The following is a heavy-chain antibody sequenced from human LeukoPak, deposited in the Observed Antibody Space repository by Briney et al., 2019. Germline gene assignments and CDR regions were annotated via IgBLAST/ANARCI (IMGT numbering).Heavy chain of an antibody. CDR2: IYYSGST. CDR1: GGSISSYY. Sequence: SETLSLTCTVSGGSISSYYWSWIRQPPGKGLEWIGYIYYSGSTNYNPSLKSRVTISVDTSRNQFSLKLSSVTAADTAVYYCARVLVEMATIVGFDYWGQGTLVTVSS. D-gene: IGHD5-24*01. J-gene: IGHJ4*02. CDR3: ARVLVEMATIVGFDY. V-gene: IGHV4-59*01.